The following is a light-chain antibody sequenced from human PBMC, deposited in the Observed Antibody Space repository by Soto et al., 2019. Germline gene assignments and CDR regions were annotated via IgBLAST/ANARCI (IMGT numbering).Light chain of an antibody. CDR3: QQYGASRWT. V-gene: IGKV3-20*01. J-gene: IGKJ1*01. CDR1: QSVSSSS. Sequence: EIVLTHSPGTLSLSPGERATLSFRSSQSVSSSSLTWYQQKPGQAPRLRMYGASSRATGIPDRFTGRGSGTDFTLTISRLEPEDFAVYYCQQYGASRWTSGQGTKVDI. CDR2: GAS.